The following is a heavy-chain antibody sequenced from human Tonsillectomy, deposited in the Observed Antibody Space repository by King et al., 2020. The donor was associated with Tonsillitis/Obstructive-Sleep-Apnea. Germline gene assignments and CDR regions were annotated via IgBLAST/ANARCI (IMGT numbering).Heavy chain of an antibody. CDR1: DYTFTNYW. D-gene: IGHD5-24*01. CDR3: ARSAVELATITIDY. Sequence: QLVQSGAEVKKPGESLKISCKGSDYTFTNYWIAWMRQMPGKGLEWMGIIYPSDSDTRYSPSFQGQVTISADKSISTAYLQWSSLKASDTAMYYCARSAVELATITIDYWGQGTLVTVSS. V-gene: IGHV5-51*03. J-gene: IGHJ4*02. CDR2: IYPSDSDT.